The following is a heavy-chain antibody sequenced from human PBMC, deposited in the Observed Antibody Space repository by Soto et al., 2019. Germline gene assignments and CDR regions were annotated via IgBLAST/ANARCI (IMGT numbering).Heavy chain of an antibody. CDR1: GFTFSSYA. J-gene: IGHJ6*02. D-gene: IGHD6-13*01. CDR3: AKEHKYSSSWFHYYGMDV. CDR2: ISGSGGST. Sequence: GGSLRLSCAASGFTFSSYAMSWVRQAPGKGLEWVSAISGSGGSTYYADSVKGRFTISRGNSKNTLYLQMNSLRAEDTAVYYCAKEHKYSSSWFHYYGMDVWGQGTTVTVSS. V-gene: IGHV3-23*01.